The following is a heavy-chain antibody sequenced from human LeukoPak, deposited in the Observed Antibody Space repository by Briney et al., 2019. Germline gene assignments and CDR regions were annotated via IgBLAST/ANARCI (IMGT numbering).Heavy chain of an antibody. J-gene: IGHJ2*01. Sequence: SDTLTLTCAVSGYSFSSNCRRGWIRQPPGKALEWIGYIYYRGSTYYNPSLKSRVTMSVDTSKNQFSLRLSSVTAVVTAVYYCARTPDVVVPDTIPRWSFNPCGSAPLVPVSS. V-gene: IGHV4-28*01. CDR2: IYYRGST. CDR3: ARTPDVVVPDTIPRWSFNP. D-gene: IGHD2-2*01. CDR1: GYSFSSNCR.